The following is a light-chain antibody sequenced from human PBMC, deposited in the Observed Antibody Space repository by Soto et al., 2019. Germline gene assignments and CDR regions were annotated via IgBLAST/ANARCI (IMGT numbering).Light chain of an antibody. V-gene: IGLV4-69*01. CDR2: LNSDGSH. J-gene: IGLJ3*02. CDR1: SGHSSYA. Sequence: QSVLTQSPSASASLGASVKLTCTLSSGHSSYAIAWHQQQPEKGPRYLMKLNSDGSHSKGDGIPDRFSGSSSGAERSLTISSLQSEDDADYYCQTWGTGIQGVFGGGTKLTVL. CDR3: QTWGTGIQGV.